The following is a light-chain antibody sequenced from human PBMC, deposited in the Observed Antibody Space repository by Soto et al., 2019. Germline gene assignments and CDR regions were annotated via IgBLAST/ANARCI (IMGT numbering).Light chain of an antibody. J-gene: IGLJ2*01. CDR3: QSYDTSLSRRV. CDR1: SSNIGAGYD. Sequence: QSVLTQPPSVSGAPGQRVTISCTGNSSNIGAGYDVHWYQQFPGAAPKLIIYHNNNRPSGVPDRFSGSKSGTSASLAITGLQTEDEADYYCQSYDTSLSRRVFGGGTKLTVL. CDR2: HNN. V-gene: IGLV1-40*01.